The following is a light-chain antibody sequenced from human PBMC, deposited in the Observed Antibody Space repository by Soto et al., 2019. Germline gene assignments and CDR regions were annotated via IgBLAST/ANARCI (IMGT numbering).Light chain of an antibody. J-gene: IGLJ3*02. CDR2: EVT. V-gene: IGLV2-8*01. Sequence: QSALTQPPSASGSPGQSVTISCTGSSSDVGGYNYVSWYQQHPGKAPKLMIYEVTKRPSGVPARFSGSKSGNTASLTVSGLQAEDEADYYCSSYAGSNDWVFGGGTKLTVL. CDR3: SSYAGSNDWV. CDR1: SSDVGGYNY.